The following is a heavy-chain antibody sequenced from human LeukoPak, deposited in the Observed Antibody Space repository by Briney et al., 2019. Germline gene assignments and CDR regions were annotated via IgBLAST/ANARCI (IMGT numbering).Heavy chain of an antibody. CDR3: ARKDGDF. CDR2: FYTSWST. V-gene: IGHV4-61*02. Sequence: SETLSLTCTVSGGSISSGSYYWSWIRQPAGKGLEWIGRFYTSWSTNYNPSLEIRVTISVDTSKNEFSLKLNSVTAADTAVYYCARKDGDFWGQGTLVTVSP. CDR1: GGSISSGSYY. J-gene: IGHJ4*02.